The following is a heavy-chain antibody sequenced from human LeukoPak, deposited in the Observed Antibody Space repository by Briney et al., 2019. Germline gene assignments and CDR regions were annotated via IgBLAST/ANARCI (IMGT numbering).Heavy chain of an antibody. Sequence: PSETLSLTCTVSGGSISSYYWSWIRQPPGKGLEWIGYIYYSGSTNYNPSLKSRVTISVDTSKNQFSLKLSSVTAADTAVYYCVRGAYCSSTSCYISWFDPWGQGTLVTVSP. V-gene: IGHV4-59*01. J-gene: IGHJ5*02. CDR1: GGSISSYY. CDR3: VRGAYCSSTSCYISWFDP. D-gene: IGHD2-2*02. CDR2: IYYSGST.